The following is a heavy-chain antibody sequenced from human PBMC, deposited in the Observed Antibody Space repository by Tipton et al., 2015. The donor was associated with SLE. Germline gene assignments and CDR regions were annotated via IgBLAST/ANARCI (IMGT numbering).Heavy chain of an antibody. V-gene: IGHV3-23*01. CDR2: ISGSGGST. CDR3: AKASGVDFWRPGAFDI. CDR1: GFTFSSYA. D-gene: IGHD3-3*01. J-gene: IGHJ3*02. Sequence: SLRLSCAASGFTFSSYAMSWVRQAPGKGLEWVSAISGSGGSTYYADSVKGRFTISRDNSKNTLYLQMNSLRAEDTAVYYCAKASGVDFWRPGAFDIWGQGTMVTVSS.